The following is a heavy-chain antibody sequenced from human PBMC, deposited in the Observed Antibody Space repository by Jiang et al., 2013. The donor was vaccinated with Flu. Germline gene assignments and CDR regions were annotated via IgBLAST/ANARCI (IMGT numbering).Heavy chain of an antibody. D-gene: IGHD3-10*01. CDR3: ARTPTYYYGSGLTYFDY. CDR2: INPNSGGT. J-gene: IGHJ4*02. Sequence: GAEVKKPGASVKVSCKASGYTFTGYYMHWVRQAPGQGLEWMGWINPNSGGTNYAQKFQGWVTMTRDTSISTAYMELSRLRSDDTAVYYCARTPTYYYGSGLTYFDYWGQGTLVTVSS. V-gene: IGHV1-2*04. CDR1: GYTFTGYY.